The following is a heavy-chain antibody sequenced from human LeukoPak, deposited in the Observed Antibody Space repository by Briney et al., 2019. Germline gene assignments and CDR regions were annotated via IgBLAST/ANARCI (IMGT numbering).Heavy chain of an antibody. D-gene: IGHD3-10*01. J-gene: IGHJ6*03. CDR1: GGSFSGYY. V-gene: IGHV4-34*01. CDR2: INHSGST. Sequence: SETLSLTCAVYGGSFSGYYWSWIRQPPGKGLEWIGEINHSGSTNYNPSLKSRVTISVDTSKNQFSLKLSSVAAADTAVYYCARVLQQYYYYYMDVWGKGTTVTVSS. CDR3: ARVLQQYYYYYMDV.